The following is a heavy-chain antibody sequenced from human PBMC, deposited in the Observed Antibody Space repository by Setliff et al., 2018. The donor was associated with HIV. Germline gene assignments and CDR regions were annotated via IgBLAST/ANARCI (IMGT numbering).Heavy chain of an antibody. V-gene: IGHV1-18*01. CDR3: ARMQAYYNFWRSTYYFDY. J-gene: IGHJ4*02. D-gene: IGHD3-3*01. CDR2: ISPYNGDA. CDR1: GYPFTSYG. Sequence: ASVKVSCKASGYPFTSYGICWVRQAPGHGLEWMGYISPYNGDAYYAEKFQGRVTKTTDTSTTAVSMELTNLRSDDTAVYFCARMQAYYNFWRSTYYFDYWGQGTPVTVSS.